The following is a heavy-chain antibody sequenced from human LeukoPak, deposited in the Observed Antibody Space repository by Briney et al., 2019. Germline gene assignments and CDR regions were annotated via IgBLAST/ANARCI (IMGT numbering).Heavy chain of an antibody. J-gene: IGHJ5*02. CDR1: GSTSSGSG. Sequence: GGPLSLSWAASGSTSSGSGRNWFGQPPGKGLLWVSRINSDGSSTSYADSVKGRFTISRDNAKNTLYLQMNSLRAEDTAVYYCARDRLRFPNWFDPWGQGTLVTVSS. D-gene: IGHD3-3*01. CDR3: ARDRLRFPNWFDP. V-gene: IGHV3-74*01. CDR2: INSDGSST.